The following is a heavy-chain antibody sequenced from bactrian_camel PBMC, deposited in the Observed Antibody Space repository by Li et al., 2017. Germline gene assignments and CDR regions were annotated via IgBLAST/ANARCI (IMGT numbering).Heavy chain of an antibody. CDR1: GFTDPSYC. Sequence: VQLVESGGGSVQAGGSLTLSCSASGFTDPSYCVGWFRQAPGKGLEWVSTISSGGGSGYYADSVRGRFTISRDSAKNTVLLQMNSLRADDTAVYYCAATGRPIEIAIQALGVIGVADNYWGQGTQVTVS. CDR3: AATGRPIEIAIQALGVIGVADNY. CDR2: ISSGGGSG. V-gene: IGHV3S40*01. D-gene: IGHD3*01. J-gene: IGHJ4*01.